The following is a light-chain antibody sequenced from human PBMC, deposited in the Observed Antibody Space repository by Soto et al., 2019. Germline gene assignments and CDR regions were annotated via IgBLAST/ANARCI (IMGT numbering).Light chain of an antibody. J-gene: IGKJ2*02. CDR1: QSLLHSNGYSY. CDR3: MQALQTPWT. V-gene: IGKV2-28*01. Sequence: DILMTQSPLSLPVTPGEPASISCRSSQSLLHSNGYSYLDWYLQKPGQSPQLLIYLGSNRASGVPDRFSGSGSGTDFTLKISRVEAEDVGVYYCMQALQTPWTFGQGTKLEI. CDR2: LGS.